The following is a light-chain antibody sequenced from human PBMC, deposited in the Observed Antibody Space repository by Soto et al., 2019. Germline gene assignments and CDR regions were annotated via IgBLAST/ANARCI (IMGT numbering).Light chain of an antibody. J-gene: IGLJ1*01. CDR1: SSDVGGYNY. CDR3: SSYTSSSSYV. CDR2: EVS. Sequence: QSVLTQPASVSGSPGQSITSSCTGTSSDVGGYNYVSWYQQHPGKAPKLMIYEVSNRPSGVSNRFSGSKSGSTASLTISGLQAEDEADYYCSSYTSSSSYVFGTGTKVTVL. V-gene: IGLV2-14*01.